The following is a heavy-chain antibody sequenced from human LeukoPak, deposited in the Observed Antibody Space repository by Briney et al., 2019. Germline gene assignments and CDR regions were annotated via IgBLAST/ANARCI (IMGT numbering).Heavy chain of an antibody. CDR2: ISGSGGST. Sequence: GSLRLSCAASGFTFSSYAMSWVRQAPGKGLEWVSAISGSGGSTYYADSVKGRFTISRDNSKNTLYLQMNSLRAEDTAVYYCAKDQAWFGELDYWGQGTLVTVSS. V-gene: IGHV3-23*01. CDR3: AKDQAWFGELDY. D-gene: IGHD3-10*01. J-gene: IGHJ4*02. CDR1: GFTFSSYA.